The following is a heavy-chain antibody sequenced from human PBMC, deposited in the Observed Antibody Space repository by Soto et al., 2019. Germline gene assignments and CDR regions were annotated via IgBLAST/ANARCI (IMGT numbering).Heavy chain of an antibody. J-gene: IGHJ4*02. CDR2: LIHIFGTA. CDR1: GGTFSSYA. V-gene: IGHV1-69*01. CDR3: ARGDYYGSGSYRAYDY. D-gene: IGHD3-10*01. Sequence: QVQLVQSGAEVKKPGSSVKVSCKASGGTFSSYAISWVRQAPGQGLEWMGGLIHIFGTANYAQKFQGRVTITADESTSTAYMELSSMSSEDTAVYYCARGDYYGSGSYRAYDYWGQGTLVTVSS.